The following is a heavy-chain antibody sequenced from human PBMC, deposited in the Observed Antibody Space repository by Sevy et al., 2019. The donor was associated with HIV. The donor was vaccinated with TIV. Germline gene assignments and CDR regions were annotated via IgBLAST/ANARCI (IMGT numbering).Heavy chain of an antibody. CDR2: ISSSGTTK. D-gene: IGHD3-22*01. CDR3: ARVDANYDKGFDP. Sequence: GGSLRLSCEASGFTFSSYEMNWVRQAPGKGREWVSYISSSGTTKKYADSVKGRFTISRDNAKYSLYMQMNSMSAEDTVVYYCARVDANYDKGFDPWGQGTLVTVSS. J-gene: IGHJ5*02. V-gene: IGHV3-48*03. CDR1: GFTFSSYE.